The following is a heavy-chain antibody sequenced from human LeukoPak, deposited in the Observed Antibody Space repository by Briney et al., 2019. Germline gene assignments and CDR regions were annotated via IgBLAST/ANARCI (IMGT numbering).Heavy chain of an antibody. CDR3: ARISNWLFNDY. Sequence: GALRLSCAASGFTFSSYSMNWVRQAPGKGLEWVSSISSSSSYIYYADSVKGRFTISRDNAKNSLYLQMNSLRAEDTAVYYCARISNWLFNDYWGQGTLVTVSS. J-gene: IGHJ4*02. CDR1: GFTFSSYS. V-gene: IGHV3-21*01. CDR2: ISSSSSYI. D-gene: IGHD3-9*01.